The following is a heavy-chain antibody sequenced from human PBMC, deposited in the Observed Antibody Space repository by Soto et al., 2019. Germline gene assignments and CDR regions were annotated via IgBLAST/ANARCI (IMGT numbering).Heavy chain of an antibody. V-gene: IGHV4-30-4*01. CDR2: IYYSGST. CDR1: GGSISSGDYY. Sequence: SETLSLTCTVSGGSISSGDYYWGWIRQPPGKGLEWIGYIYYSGSTYYNPSLKSRVTISVDTSKNQFSLKLSSVTAADTAVYYCARARYYDISGYLSVFYYYGMDVWGQGTTVTVSS. J-gene: IGHJ6*02. CDR3: ARARYYDISGYLSVFYYYGMDV. D-gene: IGHD3-22*01.